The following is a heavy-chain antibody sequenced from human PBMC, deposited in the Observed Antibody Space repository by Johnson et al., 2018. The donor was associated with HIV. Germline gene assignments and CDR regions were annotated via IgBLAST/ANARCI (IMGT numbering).Heavy chain of an antibody. CDR2: IKQDGSEK. D-gene: IGHD3-9*01. CDR3: ARIPILRYFDWLYDAFDI. V-gene: IGHV3-7*01. J-gene: IGHJ3*02. Sequence: VQLVESGGGLVQPGGSLRLSCAASGFTFSSYWMSWVRQAPGKGLEWVANIKQDGSEKYDVDSVKGRFDSSRDNDKNSLYLQRNSLRAEDTAVYYCARIPILRYFDWLYDAFDIWGQGTMVTVSS. CDR1: GFTFSSYW.